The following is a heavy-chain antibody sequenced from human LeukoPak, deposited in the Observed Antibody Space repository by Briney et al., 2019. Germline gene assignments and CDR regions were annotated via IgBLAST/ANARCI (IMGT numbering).Heavy chain of an antibody. CDR1: GGSISSYY. Sequence: SETLSLTCTVSGGSISSYYWSWIRQPAGKGLEWIGRIYTSGSTNYNPSLKSRVTMSVDTSKNQFSLKLSSVTAADTAVYYCARDWVAAAGTTVTLNYAFDIWGQGTMVTVSS. CDR2: IYTSGST. J-gene: IGHJ3*02. V-gene: IGHV4-4*07. D-gene: IGHD6-13*01. CDR3: ARDWVAAAGTTVTLNYAFDI.